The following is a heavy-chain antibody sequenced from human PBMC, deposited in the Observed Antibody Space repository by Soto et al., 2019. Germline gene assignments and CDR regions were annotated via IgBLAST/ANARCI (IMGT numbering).Heavy chain of an antibody. J-gene: IGHJ5*02. D-gene: IGHD6-6*01. CDR1: GYTFTSYA. V-gene: IGHV1-3*01. CDR2: INAGNGNT. Sequence: ASVKVSCKASGYTFTSYARHWVRQAPGQRLEWMGWINAGNGNTKYSQKFQGRVTITRDTSASTAYMELSSLRSEDTAVYYCARLASSIAAPLISWFDPWGQGTLVNVSS. CDR3: ARLASSIAAPLISWFDP.